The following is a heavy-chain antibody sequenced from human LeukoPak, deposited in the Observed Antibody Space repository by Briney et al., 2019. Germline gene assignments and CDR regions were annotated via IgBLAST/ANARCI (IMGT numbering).Heavy chain of an antibody. CDR2: FDPEDVDT. CDR1: EYRLTELS. D-gene: IGHD3-3*01. J-gene: IGHJ3*01. V-gene: IGHV1-24*01. Sequence: ASVKVSCKVSEYRLTELSMHWVRLAPGKGLEWMGGFDPEDVDTIYAQKFEGRVTMTEDTSTDTAYLELSSLRSEDTAVYYCATLLLSTKRYYDFWTSAFDFWGQGTMVTVSS. CDR3: ATLLLSTKRYYDFWTSAFDF.